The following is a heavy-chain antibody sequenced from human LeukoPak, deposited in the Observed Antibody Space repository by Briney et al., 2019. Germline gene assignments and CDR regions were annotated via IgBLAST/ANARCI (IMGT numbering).Heavy chain of an antibody. J-gene: IGHJ3*02. CDR3: ARLLRRDEPYSSSFSAFDI. CDR2: IYPGDSDT. D-gene: IGHD6-6*01. CDR1: GYSFTSYW. V-gene: IGHV5-51*01. Sequence: GESLKISCKGSGYSFTSYWIGWVRQMPGKGLEWMGIIYPGDSDTRYSPSFQGQVTISADKSISTAYLQWSSLKASDTAMYYCARLLRRDEPYSSSFSAFDIWGQGTMVTVSS.